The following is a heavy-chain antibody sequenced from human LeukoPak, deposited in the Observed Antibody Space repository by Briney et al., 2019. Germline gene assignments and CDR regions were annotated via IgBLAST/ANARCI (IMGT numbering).Heavy chain of an antibody. CDR2: IYYSGST. D-gene: IGHD1-7*01. V-gene: IGHV4-59*01. J-gene: IGHJ5*02. Sequence: SETLSLTCTVSGGSISIYYWSWIRQPPGKGLEWIGYIYYSGSTNYNPSLKSRVTISVDTSKNQFSLKLSSVTAADTAVYYCARVVWNYWFDPWGQGTLVTFSS. CDR3: ARVVWNYWFDP. CDR1: GGSISIYY.